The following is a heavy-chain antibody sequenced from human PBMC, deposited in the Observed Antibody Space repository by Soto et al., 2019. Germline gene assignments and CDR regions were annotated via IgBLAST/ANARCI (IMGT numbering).Heavy chain of an antibody. CDR2: ISAYNGNT. D-gene: IGHD5-12*01. Sequence: RASVKVSCKASGYTFTSYGISWVRQAPGQGLEWMGWISAYNGNTNYAQKLQGRVTMTTDTSTSTAYMELRSLRSDDTAVYYCARQRGYSGYDLTRETPGYYYYYMDVWGKGTTVTVSS. CDR1: GYTFTSYG. J-gene: IGHJ6*03. CDR3: ARQRGYSGYDLTRETPGYYYYYMDV. V-gene: IGHV1-18*01.